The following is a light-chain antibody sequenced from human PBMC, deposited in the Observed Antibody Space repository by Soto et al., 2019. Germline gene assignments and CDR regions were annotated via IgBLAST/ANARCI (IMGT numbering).Light chain of an antibody. V-gene: IGKV3-15*01. CDR2: GAS. Sequence: EIVMTQSPATLSVSPGERATLSCRASQSVAGNLAWYQQKPGQAPRLLIYGASTRATGIPARFSGSGSGTEFTLTISSLQSEDFAVYYCQRYNNWPPITFGQGTRLEIK. J-gene: IGKJ5*01. CDR3: QRYNNWPPIT. CDR1: QSVAGN.